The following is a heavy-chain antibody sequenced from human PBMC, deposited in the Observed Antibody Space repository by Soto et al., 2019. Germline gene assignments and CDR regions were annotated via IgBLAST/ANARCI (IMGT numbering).Heavy chain of an antibody. V-gene: IGHV1-46*01. CDR3: ARSTYFDWLLYPFYYGMDV. D-gene: IGHD3-9*01. Sequence: SVKVSCKASGYTFTSYYMHWVRQAPGQGLEWMGRINPSNGNTNYAQKFQGRVTITRDTSASTAYMELSSLRSEDTAVYYCARSTYFDWLLYPFYYGMDVWGQGTTVTVSS. CDR2: INPSNGNT. J-gene: IGHJ6*02. CDR1: GYTFTSYY.